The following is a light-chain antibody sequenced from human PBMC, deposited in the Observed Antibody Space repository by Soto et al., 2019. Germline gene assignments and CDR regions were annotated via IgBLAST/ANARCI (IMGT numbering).Light chain of an antibody. V-gene: IGKV3-20*01. Sequence: EILLTQSPCSLSSSPGDRATLSCRASQSVSSSYLAWYQQKPGQAPRLLIYGASSRATGIPDRFSGSGSGTDFTLTISSLQPEDFAVYFCQQSGSSPLTFGGGTKVDIK. J-gene: IGKJ4*01. CDR1: QSVSSSY. CDR2: GAS. CDR3: QQSGSSPLT.